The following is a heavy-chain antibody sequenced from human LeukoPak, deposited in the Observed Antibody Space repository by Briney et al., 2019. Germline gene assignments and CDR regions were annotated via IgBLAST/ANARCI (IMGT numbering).Heavy chain of an antibody. V-gene: IGHV3-53*01. Sequence: PGGSLRLSCAASGFTVSSNYMSWVRQAPGKGLEWVSVIYSGGSTYYADSVKGRFTISRHNSKNTLYLQMNSLRAEDTAVYYCARVLSLGYGDAFDIWGQGTMVTVSS. CDR1: GFTVSSNY. J-gene: IGHJ3*02. D-gene: IGHD5-18*01. CDR3: ARVLSLGYGDAFDI. CDR2: IYSGGST.